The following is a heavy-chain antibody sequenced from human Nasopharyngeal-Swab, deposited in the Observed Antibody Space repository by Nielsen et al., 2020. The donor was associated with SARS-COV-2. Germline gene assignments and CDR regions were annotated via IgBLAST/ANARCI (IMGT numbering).Heavy chain of an antibody. D-gene: IGHD5-24*01. V-gene: IGHV5-51*01. CDR2: IYPGDSDT. J-gene: IGHJ6*03. Sequence: GESLKISCKGSGYSFTSYWIGWVSQMPGKGPEWMGIIYPGDSDTRYSPSFQGQVTISADKSIRTAYLKWSSLKASDTAMYYGARHGPEMATGLYYHYMDVWGKGTTVTVSS. CDR3: ARHGPEMATGLYYHYMDV. CDR1: GYSFTSYW.